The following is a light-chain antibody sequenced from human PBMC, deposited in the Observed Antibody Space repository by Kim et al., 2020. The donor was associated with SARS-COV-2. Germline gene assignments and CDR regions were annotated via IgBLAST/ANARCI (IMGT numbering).Light chain of an antibody. CDR3: QSEEGSGSYCV. J-gene: IGLJ7*01. CDR2: IYN. Sequence: SAGPTPTVTGTGDAEKKEYDYWYQQKPGQAPVPIIYIYNERHSGIPVRFSGSSSGTAVTLTISGIRAEDEDDYYCQSEEGSGSYCVFGGGTQLTVL. V-gene: IGLV3-25*03. CDR1: AEKKEY.